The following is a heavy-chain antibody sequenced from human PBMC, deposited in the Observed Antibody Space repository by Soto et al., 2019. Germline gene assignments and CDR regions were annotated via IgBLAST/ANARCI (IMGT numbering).Heavy chain of an antibody. D-gene: IGHD2-21*02. CDR2: IYYSGST. CDR1: GGSISSGGYY. V-gene: IGHV4-31*03. Sequence: TSETLSLTCTVSGGSISSGGYYWSWIRQHPGKGVEWIGYIYYSGSTYYNPSLKSRVTISVDTSKNQFSLKLSSVTAADTAVYYCARGRVDCGGDCYPPYYYYYYGMDVWGQGTTVTVSS. CDR3: ARGRVDCGGDCYPPYYYYYYGMDV. J-gene: IGHJ6*02.